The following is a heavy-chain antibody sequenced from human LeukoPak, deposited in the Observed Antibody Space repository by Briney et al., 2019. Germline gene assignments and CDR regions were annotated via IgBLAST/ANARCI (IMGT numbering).Heavy chain of an antibody. V-gene: IGHV4-38-2*01. J-gene: IGHJ6*02. D-gene: IGHD4-17*01. CDR3: ARLTVSNPSYYYYGMDV. CDR2: IYYSGST. CDR1: GFTFSSYS. Sequence: GSLRLSCAASGFTFSSYSMNWVRQPPGKGLEWIGSIYYSGSTYYNPSLKSRVTISVDKSKNQFSLKLSSVTAADTAVYYCARLTVSNPSYYYYGMDVWGQGTTVTVSS.